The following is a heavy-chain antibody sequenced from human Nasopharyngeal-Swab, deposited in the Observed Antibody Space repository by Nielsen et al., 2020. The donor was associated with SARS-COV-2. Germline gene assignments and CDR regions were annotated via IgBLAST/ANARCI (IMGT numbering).Heavy chain of an antibody. Sequence: WIRQPPGKGLEWVSSISSSSSYIYYADSVKGRFTISRDNSKNTLYLQMNSLRAEDTAVYYCAKRKHQTRAVAGTGEALDYWGQGTLVTVSS. CDR3: AKRKHQTRAVAGTGEALDY. CDR2: ISSSSSYI. J-gene: IGHJ4*02. D-gene: IGHD6-19*01. V-gene: IGHV3-23*01.